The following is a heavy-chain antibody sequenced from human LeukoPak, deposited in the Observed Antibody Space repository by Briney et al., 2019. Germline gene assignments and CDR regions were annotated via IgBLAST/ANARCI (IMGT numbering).Heavy chain of an antibody. V-gene: IGHV1-46*01. CDR3: ARDSRLVTWFGDQTLLNWFDP. CDR2: INPSGGST. D-gene: IGHD3-10*01. CDR1: GYTFTGYY. Sequence: ASVKVSCKASGYTFTGYYMHWVRQAPGQGLEWMGIINPSGGSTSYAQKFQGRVTMTRDTSTSTVYMELSSLRSEDTAVYYCARDSRLVTWFGDQTLLNWFDPWGQGTLVTVSS. J-gene: IGHJ5*02.